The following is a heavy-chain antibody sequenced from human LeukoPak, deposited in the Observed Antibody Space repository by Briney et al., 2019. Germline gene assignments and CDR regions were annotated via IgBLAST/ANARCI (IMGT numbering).Heavy chain of an antibody. D-gene: IGHD6-6*01. J-gene: IGHJ4*02. CDR1: GGTFSSYA. V-gene: IGHV1-69*05. CDR2: IIPIFGTA. Sequence: GASVKVSCKASGGTFSSYAISWVRQAPGQGLEWMGGIIPIFGTANYAQKFQGRVTITTDESTSTAYMELSSLRSEDTAVYYCASYGIRWVEYSGSPFDYWGQGTLVTVSS. CDR3: ASYGIRWVEYSGSPFDY.